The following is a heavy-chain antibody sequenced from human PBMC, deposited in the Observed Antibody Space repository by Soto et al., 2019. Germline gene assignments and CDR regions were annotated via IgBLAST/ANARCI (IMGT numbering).Heavy chain of an antibody. Sequence: ASVKVSCKASGGTFSSYTISWVRQAPGQGLEWMGRIIPILGIANYAQKFQGRVTITADKSTSTAYMELSSLRSEDTAVYYCARMMWRSLAPFDYWGQGTLVTVSS. D-gene: IGHD2-21*01. V-gene: IGHV1-69*02. CDR2: IIPILGIA. J-gene: IGHJ4*02. CDR1: GGTFSSYT. CDR3: ARMMWRSLAPFDY.